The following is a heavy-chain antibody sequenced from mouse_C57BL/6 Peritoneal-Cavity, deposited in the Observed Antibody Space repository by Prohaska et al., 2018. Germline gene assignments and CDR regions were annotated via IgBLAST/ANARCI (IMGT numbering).Heavy chain of an antibody. CDR1: GYTFTDYY. V-gene: IGHV1-26*01. Sequence: EVQLQQSGPELVKPGASVKISCKASGYTFTDYYMNWVKQSHGKSIEWTGDINPNNGGTSYNHKFKCKATWTVDKSSSTAYKELRSLTCEDSAVYYCAREGLRPDYAMDYWGQGTSVTVSS. CDR3: AREGLRPDYAMDY. CDR2: INPNNGGT. J-gene: IGHJ4*01. D-gene: IGHD2-4*01.